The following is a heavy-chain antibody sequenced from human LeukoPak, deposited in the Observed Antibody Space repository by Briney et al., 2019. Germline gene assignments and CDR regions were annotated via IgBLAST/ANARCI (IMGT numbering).Heavy chain of an antibody. CDR3: ARGPQYPWFDP. D-gene: IGHD2-2*01. CDR1: GGSFSGYY. V-gene: IGHV4-34*01. CDR2: INHSGST. Sequence: PSETLSLTCAVYGGSFSGYYWSWIRQPPGKGLEWIGEINHSGSTNYNPSLKSRVTISVDTSKNRFSLKLSSVTAADTAVYYCARGPQYPWFDPRGQGTLVTVSS. J-gene: IGHJ5*02.